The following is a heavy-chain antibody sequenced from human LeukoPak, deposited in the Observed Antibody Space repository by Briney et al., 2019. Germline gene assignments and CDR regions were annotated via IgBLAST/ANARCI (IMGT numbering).Heavy chain of an antibody. CDR3: ARETNVYPHSSFDI. J-gene: IGHJ3*02. CDR2: INSDGSST. CDR1: RFTFSSYC. V-gene: IGHV3-74*01. D-gene: IGHD2-8*01. Sequence: GGSLRLSCAASRFTFSSYCMHWVRQAPGKGLVWVSRINSDGSSTSYADSVKGRFTISRDNAKNTLYLQMNGLRAEDTAVYYCARETNVYPHSSFDIWGQGTMVTVSS.